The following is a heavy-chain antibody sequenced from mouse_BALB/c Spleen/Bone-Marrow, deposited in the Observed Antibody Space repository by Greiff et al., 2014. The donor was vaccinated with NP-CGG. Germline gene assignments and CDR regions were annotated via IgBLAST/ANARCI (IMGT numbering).Heavy chain of an antibody. CDR3: AMITTY. D-gene: IGHD2-4*01. CDR2: IDPENGNT. J-gene: IGHJ2*01. CDR1: GFNIKDYY. Sequence: VQLKESGAELVRPGALVKLSCKASGFNIKDYYMPWVKQRPEQGLEWIGWIDPENGNTIYDPKFQGKASITADTSSNTAYLQLSSLTSEDTAVYYCAMITTYWGQGTTLTVSS. V-gene: IGHV14-1*02.